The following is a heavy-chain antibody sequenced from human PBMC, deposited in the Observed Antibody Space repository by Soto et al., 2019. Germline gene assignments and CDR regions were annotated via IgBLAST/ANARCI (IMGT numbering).Heavy chain of an antibody. J-gene: IGHJ1*01. CDR3: AKSSSTVITSGFLQH. CDR1: GLSIDDHA. V-gene: IGHV3-9*01. Sequence: GGSLRLSCAASGLSIDDHAMHWVRQVPGKGLEWVSGISWDGGSINYADSVMGRFTISRDNAKNSLYLQMNSLRAEDTALYYCAKSSSTVITSGFLQHWGQGTLVTVS. D-gene: IGHD4-4*01. CDR2: ISWDGGSI.